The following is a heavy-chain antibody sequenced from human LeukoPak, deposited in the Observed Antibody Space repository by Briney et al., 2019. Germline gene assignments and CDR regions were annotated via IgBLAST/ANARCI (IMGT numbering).Heavy chain of an antibody. J-gene: IGHJ4*02. Sequence: PSETLSLTCTVSGGSISSYYWSWIRQPPGKGLEWMGYIYYSGSTKYDPSLKSRVTISVGTSKNQFSLKLSSVTAADTAVYYCARHQSSGLDYWGQGTLVTVSS. CDR2: IYYSGST. D-gene: IGHD6-19*01. V-gene: IGHV4-59*08. CDR3: ARHQSSGLDY. CDR1: GGSISSYY.